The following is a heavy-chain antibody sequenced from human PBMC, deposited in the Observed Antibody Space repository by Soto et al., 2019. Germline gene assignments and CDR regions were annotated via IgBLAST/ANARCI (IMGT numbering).Heavy chain of an antibody. CDR2: INAGNGNT. CDR3: AREDRGDHDSSSWYYFDY. CDR1: GYTFTSYA. D-gene: IGHD6-13*01. J-gene: IGHJ4*02. Sequence: ASVKVSCKASGYTFTSYAMHWVRQAPGQRLEWMGWINAGNGNTKYSQKFQGRVTITRDTSASTAYMELSSLRSEDTAVYYCAREDRGDHDSSSWYYFDYWGQGTLVTVSS. V-gene: IGHV1-3*01.